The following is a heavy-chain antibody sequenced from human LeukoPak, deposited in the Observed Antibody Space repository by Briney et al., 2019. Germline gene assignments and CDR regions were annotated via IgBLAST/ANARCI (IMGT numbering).Heavy chain of an antibody. J-gene: IGHJ6*03. CDR3: ATVGLIGDRCYFYMDV. CDR2: FDPEDGDP. V-gene: IGHV1-24*01. CDR1: GYTFTDYY. Sequence: ASVKVSCKASGYTFTDYYLLWVRQAPGQGLEWMGGFDPEDGDPLYPQRFKGRFTMTEDTSTNTFYMELSSLRSEDTAVYYCATVGLIGDRCYFYMDVWGKGTTVTVSS. D-gene: IGHD3-3*01.